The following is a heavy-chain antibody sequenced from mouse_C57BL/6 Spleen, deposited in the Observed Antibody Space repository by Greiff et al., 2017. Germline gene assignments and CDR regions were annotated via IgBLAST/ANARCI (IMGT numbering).Heavy chain of an antibody. CDR3: AGEYDVAY. CDR1: GYAFSSYW. D-gene: IGHD2-14*01. V-gene: IGHV1-80*01. CDR2: IYPGDGDT. J-gene: IGHJ3*01. Sequence: QVQLQQSGAELVKPGASVKISCKASGYAFSSYWMHWVKQTPGKGLEWIGQIYPGDGDTNYNEKFKGKDTLTTEKSSSTVYLQHSSLTSEDSAVYYYAGEYDVAYWGQGTLVTVSA.